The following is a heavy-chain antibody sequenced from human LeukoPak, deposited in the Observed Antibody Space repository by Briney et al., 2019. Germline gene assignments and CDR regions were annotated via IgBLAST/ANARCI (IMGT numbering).Heavy chain of an antibody. Sequence: ASVKVSCKASGYTFTGYFVHWVRQAPGQGLVWMGWINPDSGGTAYAQKFQGRVTMTRDPSISTAYMELSRLRSDDTAVYYCARVVGSSSRYYFDYWGQGTLVTVSS. J-gene: IGHJ4*02. CDR1: GYTFTGYF. V-gene: IGHV1-2*02. D-gene: IGHD6-13*01. CDR2: INPDSGGT. CDR3: ARVVGSSSRYYFDY.